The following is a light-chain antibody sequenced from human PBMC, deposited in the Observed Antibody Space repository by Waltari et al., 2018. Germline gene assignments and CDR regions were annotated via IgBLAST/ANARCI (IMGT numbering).Light chain of an antibody. V-gene: IGLV1-51*01. J-gene: IGLJ2*01. CDR1: IGNNY. CDR2: DNN. Sequence: QPVLTQPPSVSAAPGQMVSISCSGDIGNNYVSWYQQVPGTAPKLVIHDNNKRPSGTPDRFSASKSATSATLVITGLQTGDEADYFCGSWINSLSTVVFGGRTKLTVL. CDR3: GSWINSLSTVV.